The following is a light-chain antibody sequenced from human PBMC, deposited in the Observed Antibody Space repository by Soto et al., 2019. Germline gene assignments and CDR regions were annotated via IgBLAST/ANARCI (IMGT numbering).Light chain of an antibody. CDR1: QSINAW. CDR2: DAY. CDR3: QQYDTYSGT. Sequence: DIQMTQSPSTLSASVGDRVTITCRASQSINAWLAWYQQKPGKAPKLMIYDAYSLESGVPSRFSGSGSGTEFTLTISSLQTDDFATYYCQQYDTYSGTFGKGTNLEVK. J-gene: IGKJ1*01. V-gene: IGKV1-5*01.